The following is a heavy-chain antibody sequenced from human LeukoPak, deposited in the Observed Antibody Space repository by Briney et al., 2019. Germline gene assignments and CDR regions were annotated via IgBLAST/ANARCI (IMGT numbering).Heavy chain of an antibody. V-gene: IGHV1-8*01. CDR3: ARGWADSSGWYGGYGMDV. CDR1: GYTFTGYD. CDR2: MNPNSGNT. J-gene: IGHJ6*02. Sequence: ASVKVSCKASGYTFTGYDINWVRQATGQGLEWMGWMNPNSGNTGYAQKFQGRVTMTRNTSISTAYMELSSLRSEDTAVYYCARGWADSSGWYGGYGMDVWGQGTTVTVSS. D-gene: IGHD6-19*01.